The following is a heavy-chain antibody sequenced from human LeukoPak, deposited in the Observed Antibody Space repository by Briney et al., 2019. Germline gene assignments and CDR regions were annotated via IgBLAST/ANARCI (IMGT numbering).Heavy chain of an antibody. Sequence: GRSLRLSCAASGFTFSSYGMHWVRQAPGKGLEWVAVISYDGSNKYCADSVKGRFTISRDNSKNTLYLQMNSLRAEDTAVYYCAKEGVRFLEWLLFDYWGQGTLVTVSS. CDR1: GFTFSSYG. V-gene: IGHV3-30*18. J-gene: IGHJ4*02. CDR2: ISYDGSNK. D-gene: IGHD3-3*01. CDR3: AKEGVRFLEWLLFDY.